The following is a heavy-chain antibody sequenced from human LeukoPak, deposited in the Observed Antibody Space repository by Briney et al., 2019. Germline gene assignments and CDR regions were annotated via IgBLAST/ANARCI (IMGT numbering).Heavy chain of an antibody. CDR3: AKDHGASSGYSYGYTPYYFVY. Sequence: GRSLRLSCAASGFTFSSYGMHWVRQAPGKGLEWVAVISYDGSNKYYADSVKGRFTISRDNSKNTLYLQMNSLRAEDTAVYYCAKDHGASSGYSYGYTPYYFVYWGQGTLVTVSS. V-gene: IGHV3-30*18. D-gene: IGHD5-18*01. CDR2: ISYDGSNK. J-gene: IGHJ4*02. CDR1: GFTFSSYG.